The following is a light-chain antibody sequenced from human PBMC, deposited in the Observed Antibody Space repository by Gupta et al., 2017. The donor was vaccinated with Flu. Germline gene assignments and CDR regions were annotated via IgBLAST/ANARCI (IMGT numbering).Light chain of an antibody. CDR3: SSFTSSGTLPFV. CDR1: SSDVGGYDY. CDR2: EVS. Sequence: QSALTQPASVSGSPGQSITISCTGTSSDVGGYDYVSWYQQHPDKAPKLMVYEVSNRPSGVSNRFSGSKSGNTASLTISGLQAEDEADYYCSSFTSSGTLPFVFGTGTKVTVL. V-gene: IGLV2-14*01. J-gene: IGLJ1*01.